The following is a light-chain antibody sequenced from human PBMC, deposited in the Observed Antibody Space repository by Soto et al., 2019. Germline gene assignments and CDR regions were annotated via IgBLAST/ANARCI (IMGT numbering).Light chain of an antibody. CDR1: SSDVGGYNY. J-gene: IGLJ3*02. CDR2: DVN. V-gene: IGLV2-11*01. Sequence: QSVLTQPRSVSGSPGQSVTISCTGTSSDVGGYNYVSWYQQDPGKAPKLMIYDVNKRPSGVPDRFSGSKSGNTASLTISGFQAEDEADYYCCSYAGSYTWVFGGGTKLTVL. CDR3: CSYAGSYTWV.